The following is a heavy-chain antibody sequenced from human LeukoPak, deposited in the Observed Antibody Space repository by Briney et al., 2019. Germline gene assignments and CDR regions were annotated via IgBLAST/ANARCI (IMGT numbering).Heavy chain of an antibody. CDR3: ATGGYSYGYVRWFDP. D-gene: IGHD5-18*01. Sequence: ASVKVSCKASGYTFTSYGISWVRQAPGQGLEWMGWISAYNGNTNYAQKLQGRVTMTTDTSTSTAYMELRSLRSDDTAVYYCATGGYSYGYVRWFDPWGQGTLVTVSS. V-gene: IGHV1-18*01. J-gene: IGHJ5*02. CDR2: ISAYNGNT. CDR1: GYTFTSYG.